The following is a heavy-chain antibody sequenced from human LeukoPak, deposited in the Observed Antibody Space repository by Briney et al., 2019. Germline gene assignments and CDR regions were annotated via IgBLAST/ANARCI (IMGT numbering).Heavy chain of an antibody. D-gene: IGHD4-17*01. CDR3: ARGDGDYEGSGGYYFDY. V-gene: IGHV4-34*01. J-gene: IGHJ4*02. Sequence: PSETLSLTCAVYGGSFSGYYWSWIRQPPGKGLEWIGEINHSGSTNYSPSLKSRVTISVDTSKNQFSLKLSSVTAADTAVYYCARGDGDYEGSGGYYFDYWGQGTLVTVSS. CDR1: GGSFSGYY. CDR2: INHSGST.